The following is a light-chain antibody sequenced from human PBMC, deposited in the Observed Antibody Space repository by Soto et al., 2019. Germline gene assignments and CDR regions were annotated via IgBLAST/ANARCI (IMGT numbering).Light chain of an antibody. CDR1: SSNIGIGYD. V-gene: IGLV1-40*01. CDR2: GNN. J-gene: IGLJ2*01. Sequence: QPVLTQPPSVSGAPGQRVTISCTGSSSNIGIGYDVHWLQQLPGTAPTVLIYGNNNRPSGVPDRFSGSKSGTSASLAITGLQSEDEADYYCQSYDSSLSAVVFGGGTKLTVL. CDR3: QSYDSSLSAVV.